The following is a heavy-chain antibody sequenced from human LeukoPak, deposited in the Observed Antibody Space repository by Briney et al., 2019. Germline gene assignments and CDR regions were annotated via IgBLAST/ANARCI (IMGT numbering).Heavy chain of an antibody. Sequence: PSETLSLTCTVSGGSISSYYWSWIRQPPGKGLEWIGYIYYSGSTNYNPSLKSRVTISVDTSKNQFSLKLSSVTAADTAVYYCAREDEGPNYYDSSGYYALDYWGQGTLVTVSS. J-gene: IGHJ4*02. CDR3: AREDEGPNYYDSSGYYALDY. D-gene: IGHD3-22*01. V-gene: IGHV4-59*12. CDR1: GGSISSYY. CDR2: IYYSGST.